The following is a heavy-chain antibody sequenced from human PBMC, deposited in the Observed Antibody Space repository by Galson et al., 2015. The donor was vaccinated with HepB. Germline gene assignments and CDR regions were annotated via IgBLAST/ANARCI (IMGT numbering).Heavy chain of an antibody. CDR2: INHSGST. V-gene: IGHV4-34*01. Sequence: ETLSLTCAVYGGSFSGYYWSWIRQPPGKGLEWIGEINHSGSTNYNPSLKSRVTISVDTSKNQFSLKLSSVTAADTAVYYCARRNPYYYDSSGYYDAFDIWGQGTMVTVSS. CDR1: GGSFSGYY. D-gene: IGHD3-22*01. J-gene: IGHJ3*02. CDR3: ARRNPYYYDSSGYYDAFDI.